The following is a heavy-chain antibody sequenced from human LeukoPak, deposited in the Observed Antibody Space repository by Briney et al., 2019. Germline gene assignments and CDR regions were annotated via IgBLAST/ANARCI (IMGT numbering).Heavy chain of an antibody. J-gene: IGHJ6*02. CDR2: ISWNSGSI. V-gene: IGHV3-9*01. CDR3: AKEFYSGYDFSYYGMDV. D-gene: IGHD5-12*01. Sequence: LAGRSLRLSCAASGFTFDDYAMHWVRQAPGMGLEWVSGISWNSGSIGYADSVKGRFTISRDNAKNSLYLQMNSLRAEDTALYYCAKEFYSGYDFSYYGMDVWGQGTTVTVSS. CDR1: GFTFDDYA.